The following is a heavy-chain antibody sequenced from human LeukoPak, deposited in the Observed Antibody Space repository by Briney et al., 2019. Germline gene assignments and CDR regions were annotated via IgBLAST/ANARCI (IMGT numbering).Heavy chain of an antibody. J-gene: IGHJ6*02. D-gene: IGHD3-22*01. CDR2: IYYSGST. Sequence: QSSQTLSLTCTVSGGSISSGGYYWSWIRQHPGKGLEWIGYIYYSGSTYYNPSLKSRVTISVDTSKNQFSPKLSSVTAADAAVYYCARGYYDSSGYYFYYYGMDVWGQGTTVTVSS. CDR1: GGSISSGGYY. V-gene: IGHV4-31*03. CDR3: ARGYYDSSGYYFYYYGMDV.